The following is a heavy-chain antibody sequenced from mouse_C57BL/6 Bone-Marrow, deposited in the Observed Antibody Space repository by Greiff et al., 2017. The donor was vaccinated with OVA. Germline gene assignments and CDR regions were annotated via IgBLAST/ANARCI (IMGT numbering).Heavy chain of an antibody. V-gene: IGHV5-17*01. Sequence: EVKLVESGGGLVKPGGSLKLSCAASGFTFSDYGMHWVRQAPEKGLEWVAYISSGSSTIYYADTVKGRFTISRDNAKNTLFLQMTSLRSEDTAMYYCAREGLVQFAYWGQGTLVTVSA. CDR2: ISSGSSTI. CDR3: AREGLVQFAY. J-gene: IGHJ3*01. CDR1: GFTFSDYG. D-gene: IGHD3-3*01.